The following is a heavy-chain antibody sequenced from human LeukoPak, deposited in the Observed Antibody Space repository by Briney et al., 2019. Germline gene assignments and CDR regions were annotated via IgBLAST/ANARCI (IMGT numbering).Heavy chain of an antibody. D-gene: IGHD3-16*01. CDR3: ASWGAGGNS. V-gene: IGHV3-7*01. CDR1: GFTLSTYW. Sequence: GGSLRLSCEASGFTLSTYWVNWVRQVPGKGLDWVANINPDGSGKRYVDSVKGRFTIARDKADNSLSLQMNSLRAEDTAVYYCASWGAGGNSWGQGTLVTVSS. CDR2: INPDGSGK. J-gene: IGHJ4*02.